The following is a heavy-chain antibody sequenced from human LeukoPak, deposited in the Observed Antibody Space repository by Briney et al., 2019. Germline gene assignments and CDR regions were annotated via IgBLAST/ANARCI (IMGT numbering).Heavy chain of an antibody. J-gene: IGHJ4*02. V-gene: IGHV3-30*03. D-gene: IGHD6-13*01. Sequence: GGSLRLSWAASGXTFSNYGMHWARQAPGKGLEWVAVISYDGSNKYYADSVKGRFTISRDDSKNTLYLQMNSLRADDTAVYYCARSLFSSSQHFDYWGQGSLVTVSS. CDR1: GXTFSNYG. CDR3: ARSLFSSSQHFDY. CDR2: ISYDGSNK.